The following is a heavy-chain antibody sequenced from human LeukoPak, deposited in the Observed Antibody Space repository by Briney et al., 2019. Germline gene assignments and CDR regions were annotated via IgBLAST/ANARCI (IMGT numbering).Heavy chain of an antibody. D-gene: IGHD1-26*01. J-gene: IGHJ5*02. V-gene: IGHV4-39*01. CDR2: IYYSGST. CDR3: ARIDEGRVGATIVFDP. Sequence: PSETLSLTCTVSGDSISSSSYYWGWIRQPPGKGLEWIGSIYYSGSTYYNPSLKSRVTISVDTSKNQFSLKLSSVTAADTAVYYCARIDEGRVGATIVFDPWGQGTLVTVSS. CDR1: GDSISSSSYY.